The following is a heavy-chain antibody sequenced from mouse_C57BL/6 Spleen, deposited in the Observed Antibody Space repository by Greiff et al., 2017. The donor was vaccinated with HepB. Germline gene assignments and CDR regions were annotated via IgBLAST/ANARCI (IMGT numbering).Heavy chain of an antibody. CDR2: ISGGGGNT. V-gene: IGHV5-9*01. D-gene: IGHD2-10*01. CDR1: GFTFSSYT. Sequence: EVHLVESGGGLVKPGGSLKLSCAASGFTFSSYTMSWVRQTPEKRLEWVATISGGGGNTYYPDSVKGRFTISRDNAKNTLYLQMSSLRSEDTALYYCATYYGNPYAMDYWGQGTSVTVSS. CDR3: ATYYGNPYAMDY. J-gene: IGHJ4*01.